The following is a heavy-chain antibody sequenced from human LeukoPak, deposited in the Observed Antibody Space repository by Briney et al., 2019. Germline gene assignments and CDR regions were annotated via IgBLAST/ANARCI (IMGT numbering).Heavy chain of an antibody. CDR3: ARLPAAAGTHYLDY. J-gene: IGHJ4*02. V-gene: IGHV3-7*01. CDR1: GFTFSSYS. CDR2: INQDGSEK. D-gene: IGHD6-13*01. Sequence: PGGSLRLSCAASGFTFSSYSMNWVRQAPGKGLEWVANINQDGSEKYYVDSVKGRFNISRDNAKNSLYLQMHSLRAEDPAVYYCARLPAAAGTHYLDYWGQGTLVTVSS.